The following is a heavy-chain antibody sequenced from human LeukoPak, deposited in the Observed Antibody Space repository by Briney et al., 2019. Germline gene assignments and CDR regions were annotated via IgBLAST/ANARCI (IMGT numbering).Heavy chain of an antibody. D-gene: IGHD3-3*01. CDR3: ARRLRITIFGTRAFDI. Sequence: SETLSLTCTVSGGSINSSNYYWGWIRQPPGKGLEWIGSIYYSGSTYYNPSLKSRVTISVDTSKNQSSLKLSSVTAADTAVYYCARRLRITIFGTRAFDIWGQGTMVTVSS. CDR2: IYYSGST. V-gene: IGHV4-39*01. J-gene: IGHJ3*02. CDR1: GGSINSSNYY.